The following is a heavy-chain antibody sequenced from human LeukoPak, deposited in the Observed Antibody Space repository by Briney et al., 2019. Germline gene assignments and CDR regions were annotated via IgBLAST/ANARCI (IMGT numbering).Heavy chain of an antibody. Sequence: GRSLRLSCAASGFTFSSYGMHWVRQAPGKGLEWVAVISYDGSNKYYADSVKGRFTISRDNSKNTLYLQMNSLRVEDTAVYYCAKTPSSGSSGYYWFDYWGQGTLVTVSS. CDR2: ISYDGSNK. J-gene: IGHJ4*02. V-gene: IGHV3-30*18. D-gene: IGHD3-22*01. CDR3: AKTPSSGSSGYYWFDY. CDR1: GFTFSSYG.